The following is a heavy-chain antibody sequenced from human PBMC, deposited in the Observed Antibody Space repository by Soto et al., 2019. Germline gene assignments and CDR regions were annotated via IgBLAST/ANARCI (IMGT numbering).Heavy chain of an antibody. CDR2: ISYDGSNK. V-gene: IGHV3-30*18. D-gene: IGHD3-16*01. Sequence: PGGSLRLSCAASGFTFSSYGMHWVRQAPGKGLEWVAVISYDGSNKYYADSVKGRFTISRDNSKNTLYLQMNSLRAEDTAVYYCAKEKLVWDYYYGMDVWGQGTTVTVSS. CDR1: GFTFSSYG. J-gene: IGHJ6*02. CDR3: AKEKLVWDYYYGMDV.